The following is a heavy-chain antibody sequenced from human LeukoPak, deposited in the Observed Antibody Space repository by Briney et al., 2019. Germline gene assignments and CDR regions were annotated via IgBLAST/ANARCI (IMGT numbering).Heavy chain of an antibody. CDR1: GYTFTGYY. CDR3: AREGNGYGGGFDY. V-gene: IGHV1-2*02. J-gene: IGHJ4*02. Sequence: ASVKVSCKASGYTFTGYYMHWVRQAPGQGLEWMGWINPNSGGTNYAQKFQGRVTMTRDTSISTAYMELSRLRSDDTAVYYCAREGNGYGGGFDYWGQGTLVTVSS. D-gene: IGHD5-12*01. CDR2: INPNSGGT.